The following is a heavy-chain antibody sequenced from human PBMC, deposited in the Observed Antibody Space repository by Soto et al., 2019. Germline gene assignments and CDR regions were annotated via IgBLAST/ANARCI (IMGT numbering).Heavy chain of an antibody. J-gene: IGHJ4*02. CDR2: INAGNGNT. Sequence: ASVKVSCKASGYTFTIYAMHGVLQSPGQGLEWMGWINAGNGNTKYSQKFQGRVTITRDTSASTAYMELSSLRSEDTAVYYCATGPSPLRFLEWLTLDYWGQGTLVTVSS. V-gene: IGHV1-3*01. D-gene: IGHD3-3*01. CDR3: ATGPSPLRFLEWLTLDY. CDR1: GYTFTIYA.